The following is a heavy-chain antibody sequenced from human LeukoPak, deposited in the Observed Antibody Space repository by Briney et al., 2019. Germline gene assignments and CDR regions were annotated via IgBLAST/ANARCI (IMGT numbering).Heavy chain of an antibody. CDR1: GGSISSNSYY. V-gene: IGHV4-39*07. CDR3: ARDTKYMDV. J-gene: IGHJ6*03. Sequence: SETLSLTCAVSGGSISSNSYYWGWIRQPPGKGLEWIGSIYYSGSTYYNPSLKSRVTISVDTSKNQFSLKLSSVTAADTAVYYCARDTKYMDVWGKGTTVTVSS. CDR2: IYYSGST.